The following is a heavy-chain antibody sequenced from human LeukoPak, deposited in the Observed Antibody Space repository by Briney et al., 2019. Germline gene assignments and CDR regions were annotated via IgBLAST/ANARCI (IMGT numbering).Heavy chain of an antibody. Sequence: PGGSLRLSCAASGFTFSSYGMHWVRQAPGKGLEWVAFIRYDGSNKYYADSVKGRFTISRDNSKNTLYLQMNSLRAEDTAVYYCAKDGGPDYPDAFDIWGQGTMVTVSS. J-gene: IGHJ3*02. CDR3: AKDGGPDYPDAFDI. V-gene: IGHV3-30*02. D-gene: IGHD3-16*01. CDR2: IRYDGSNK. CDR1: GFTFSSYG.